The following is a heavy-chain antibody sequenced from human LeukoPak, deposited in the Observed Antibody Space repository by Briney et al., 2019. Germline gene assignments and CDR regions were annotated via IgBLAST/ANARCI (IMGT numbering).Heavy chain of an antibody. J-gene: IGHJ4*02. CDR1: GFTFSSYG. CDR2: IRYDGSNK. Sequence: GGSLRLSCAASGFTFSSYGMHWVRQAPGKGLEWVAFIRYDGSNKYYADSVKGRFTISRDNSKNTLYLQMNSLRAEDTAVYYCAKDPTVRGVINSPLDYWGQGTLATVSS. D-gene: IGHD3-10*01. CDR3: AKDPTVRGVINSPLDY. V-gene: IGHV3-30*02.